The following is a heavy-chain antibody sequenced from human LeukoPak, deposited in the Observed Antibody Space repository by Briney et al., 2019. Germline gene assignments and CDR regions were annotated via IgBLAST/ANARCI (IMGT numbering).Heavy chain of an antibody. Sequence: ASVKVSCKASGYTFTGYYMHWVRQAPGQGLEWMGWINPNSGGTNYAQKFQGRVTMTRDTSISTAYMELSRLTSDDTAVYYCARHPYSGSYHFDYWGQGTLVTVSS. CDR2: INPNSGGT. V-gene: IGHV1-2*02. CDR3: ARHPYSGSYHFDY. CDR1: GYTFTGYY. J-gene: IGHJ4*02. D-gene: IGHD1-26*01.